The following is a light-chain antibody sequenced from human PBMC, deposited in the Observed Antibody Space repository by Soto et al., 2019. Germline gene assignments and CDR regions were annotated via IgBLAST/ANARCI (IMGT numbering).Light chain of an antibody. Sequence: QSVLTQPASVSGSPGQSITISCTGTHSDIGNYNYVSWYQHLPGKAPKLKIYDVGSRPSGVSSRFSGSKSGKTASLAISGLQAEDEADYYCNSYREDHPRFYVFGTGTKVTVL. J-gene: IGLJ1*01. CDR3: NSYREDHPRFYV. CDR1: HSDIGNYNY. CDR2: DVG. V-gene: IGLV2-14*03.